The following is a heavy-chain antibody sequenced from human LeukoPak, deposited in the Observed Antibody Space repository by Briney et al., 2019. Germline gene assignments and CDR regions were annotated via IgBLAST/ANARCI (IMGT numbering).Heavy chain of an antibody. V-gene: IGHV1-69*05. J-gene: IGHJ4*02. CDR3: ARGRHSSSWDFDY. CDR2: IIPIFGTA. D-gene: IGHD6-13*01. Sequence: GASVKVSCKASGGTFSSYAISWVRQAPGQGLEWMGGIIPIFGTANYAQKFQGRITTTTDESTSTAYMELSSLRSEDTAVYYCARGRHSSSWDFDYWGQGTLVTVSS. CDR1: GGTFSSYA.